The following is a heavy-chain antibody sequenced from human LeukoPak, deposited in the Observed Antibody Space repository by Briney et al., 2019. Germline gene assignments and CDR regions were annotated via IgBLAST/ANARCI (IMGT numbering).Heavy chain of an antibody. CDR1: GFTSSSYS. CDR3: AKDDAWIRFGE. J-gene: IGHJ4*02. V-gene: IGHV3-48*01. D-gene: IGHD3-10*01. CDR2: ISSSSTTI. Sequence: GGSLRLSCAASGFTSSSYSMMWVRQAPGKGLEWVSYISSSSTTIHYADSVKGRFTISRDNSKNMVYLEVISLTVEDTAVYYCAKDDAWIRFGEWSQGTLVIVSS.